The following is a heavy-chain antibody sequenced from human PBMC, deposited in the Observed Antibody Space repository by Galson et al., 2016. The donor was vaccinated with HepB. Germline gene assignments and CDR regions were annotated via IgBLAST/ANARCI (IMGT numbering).Heavy chain of an antibody. D-gene: IGHD3-10*01. CDR1: GYSFTNYG. CDR2: ISGYNGNT. V-gene: IGHV1-18*04. CDR3: ARDGRLGVYYAGSGSHCDY. J-gene: IGHJ4*02. Sequence: SVKVSCKASGYSFTNYGINWVRQAPGQGPEWMGWISGYNGNTNYAQNFQGRITMTTDTFTSTAYMELRSLRSDDTAVYSCARDGRLGVYYAGSGSHCDYWGQGTLVTVSS.